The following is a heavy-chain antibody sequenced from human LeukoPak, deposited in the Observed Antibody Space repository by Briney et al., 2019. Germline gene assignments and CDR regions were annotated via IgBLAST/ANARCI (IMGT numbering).Heavy chain of an antibody. V-gene: IGHV3-66*02. Sequence: GGSLRLSCVASGFNASSNYMRWVRQAPGKGREWVSVIYSGGSTYYADSVKGRFTISRDNSKSTLYLQMNSLRTEDTAVYYCARERTATTYFDYWGQGTLVTVSS. CDR1: GFNASSNY. J-gene: IGHJ4*02. CDR2: IYSGGST. CDR3: ARERTATTYFDY. D-gene: IGHD1-1*01.